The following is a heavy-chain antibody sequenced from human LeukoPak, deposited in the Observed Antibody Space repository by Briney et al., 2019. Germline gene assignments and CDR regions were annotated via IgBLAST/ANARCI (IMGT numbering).Heavy chain of an antibody. V-gene: IGHV3-30*03. CDR1: GFTFSSYG. Sequence: PGGSLRLSCAASGFTFSSYGMHWVRQAPGKGLEWVAVISYDGSNKYYADSVKGRFTISRDNAKNSLYLQMNSLRDGDSAVYYCARDQGIFDYWGQGTLVTVSS. CDR2: ISYDGSNK. J-gene: IGHJ4*02. CDR3: ARDQGIFDY.